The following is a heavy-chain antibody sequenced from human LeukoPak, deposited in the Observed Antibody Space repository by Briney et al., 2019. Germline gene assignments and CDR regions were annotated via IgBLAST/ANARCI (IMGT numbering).Heavy chain of an antibody. J-gene: IGHJ4*02. CDR2: IYYSGST. Sequence: SETLSLTCTVSGGSISSSSYYWGWIRQPPGKGLEWIGSIYYSGSTYYNPSLKSRVTISVDTSKNQFSLKLSSVTAADTAVYYCARLVGEDYYDSSGYWKTFGFDYWGQGTLVTVSS. CDR1: GGSISSSSYY. V-gene: IGHV4-39*01. D-gene: IGHD3-22*01. CDR3: ARLVGEDYYDSSGYWKTFGFDY.